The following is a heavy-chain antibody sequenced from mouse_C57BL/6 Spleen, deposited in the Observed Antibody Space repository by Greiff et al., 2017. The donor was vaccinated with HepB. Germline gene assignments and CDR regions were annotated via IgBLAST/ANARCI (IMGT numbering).Heavy chain of an antibody. CDR2: IHPSDSDT. D-gene: IGHD1-1*01. CDR3: ARPLLRSYYFDY. Sequence: QVQLKQPGAELVRPGASVKVSCKASGYTFTSYWMHWVKQRPGQGLEWIGRIHPSDSDTNYNQKFKGKATLTVDKSSSTAYMQLSSLTSEDSAVYYCARPLLRSYYFDYWGQGTTLTVSS. CDR1: GYTFTSYW. V-gene: IGHV1-74*01. J-gene: IGHJ2*01.